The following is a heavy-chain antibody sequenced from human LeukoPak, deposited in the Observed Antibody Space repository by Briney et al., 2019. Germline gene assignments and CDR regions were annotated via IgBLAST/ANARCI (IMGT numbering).Heavy chain of an antibody. Sequence: SETLSLTCTVSGGSISSGDYYWSWIRQPPEKGLEWIGYIYYSGSTYYNPSLKSRVTISVDTSKNQFSLKLSSVTAADTAVYYCARGGWLQPHNYWGQGTLVTVSS. CDR2: IYYSGST. J-gene: IGHJ4*02. D-gene: IGHD5-24*01. V-gene: IGHV4-30-4*01. CDR1: GGSISSGDYY. CDR3: ARGGWLQPHNY.